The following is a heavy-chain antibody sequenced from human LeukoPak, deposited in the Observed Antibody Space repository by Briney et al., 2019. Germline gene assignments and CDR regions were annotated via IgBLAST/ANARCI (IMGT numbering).Heavy chain of an antibody. CDR2: ISYDGSNK. CDR1: GFTFSSYG. J-gene: IGHJ4*02. CDR3: AKGRTGYRSYFDY. V-gene: IGHV3-30*18. Sequence: PGGSLRLSCAASGFTFSSYGMHWVRQAPGKGLEWVAVISYDGSNKYYADSVKGRFTISRDNSKNTLYLQMNSLRAEDTAVYYCAKGRTGYRSYFDYWGQGTLVTVSS. D-gene: IGHD3/OR15-3a*01.